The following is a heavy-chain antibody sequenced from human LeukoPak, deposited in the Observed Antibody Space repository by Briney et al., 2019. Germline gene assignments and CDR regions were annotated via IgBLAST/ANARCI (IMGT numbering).Heavy chain of an antibody. Sequence: ASVNVSCKASGGTFSSYTISWVRQAPGQGLEWMGGIIPILVIANYAQKLQARVTITADKTTSTAYMELSSLRSEDTAVYYCARVVTPHGGYGGDYFDYWGQGTLVTVSS. D-gene: IGHD4-23*01. J-gene: IGHJ4*02. V-gene: IGHV1-69*10. CDR1: GGTFSSYT. CDR3: ARVVTPHGGYGGDYFDY. CDR2: IIPILVIA.